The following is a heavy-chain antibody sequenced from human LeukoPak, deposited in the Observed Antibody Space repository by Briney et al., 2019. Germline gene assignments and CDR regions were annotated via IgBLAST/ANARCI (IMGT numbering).Heavy chain of an antibody. Sequence: GGSLRLSCAASGFTFSTYAMSWVRQAPGKGLEWVSALGDSGYTTYYADFVKGRFTVSRDNAKDTLFLQMNTPRTEDTAVYYCARWRAVTGKWCFDLWGRGALVTVSS. CDR1: GFTFSTYA. D-gene: IGHD6-19*01. V-gene: IGHV3-23*01. J-gene: IGHJ2*01. CDR3: ARWRAVTGKWCFDL. CDR2: LGDSGYTT.